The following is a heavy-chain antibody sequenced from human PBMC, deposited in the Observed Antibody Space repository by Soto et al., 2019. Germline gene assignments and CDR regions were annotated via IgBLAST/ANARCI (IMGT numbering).Heavy chain of an antibody. V-gene: IGHV3-30*18. Sequence: VQLLESGGGLIQPGGSLRLSCAASGFTFSYGIHWLRQAPGKGLEWVAYISYDSSNKFYGDSVKGRFTISRDNANNTHFLQMNSLRAEDTAVYYCAKLVIGYCSGNTCDDYWGQGTLVAVSS. CDR3: AKLVIGYCSGNTCDDY. D-gene: IGHD2-15*01. CDR1: GFTFSYG. CDR2: ISYDSSNK. J-gene: IGHJ4*02.